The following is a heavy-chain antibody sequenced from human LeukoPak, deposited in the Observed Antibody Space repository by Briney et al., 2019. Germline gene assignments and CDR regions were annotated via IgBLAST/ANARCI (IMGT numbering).Heavy chain of an antibody. CDR2: ISGSGGST. J-gene: IGHJ4*02. CDR3: ANVRCSSTSCYDFDY. V-gene: IGHV3-23*01. Sequence: PGGSLRLSCTASGLTFSNYATTWVRQAPGKGLEWVSAISGSGGSTYYADSVKGRFTISRDNSKNTLYLQMNSLRAEDTAVYYCANVRCSSTSCYDFDYWGQGTLVTVSS. D-gene: IGHD2-2*01. CDR1: GLTFSNYA.